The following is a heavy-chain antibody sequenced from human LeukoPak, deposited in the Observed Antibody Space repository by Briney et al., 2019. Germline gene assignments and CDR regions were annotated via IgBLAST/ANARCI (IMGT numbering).Heavy chain of an antibody. CDR3: AREQTRGWPY. D-gene: IGHD6-19*01. J-gene: IGHJ4*02. CDR2: VIPIFGTA. CDR1: VGTFISYA. V-gene: IGHV1-69*13. Sequence: ASVKVSFKASVGTFISYAFSWVRQAPGQGLEWMGGVIPIFGTANYAQKFQGRVTITADESTSTTYMELSRLRSEDTALYYCAREQTRGWPYWGQGTLVTVSA.